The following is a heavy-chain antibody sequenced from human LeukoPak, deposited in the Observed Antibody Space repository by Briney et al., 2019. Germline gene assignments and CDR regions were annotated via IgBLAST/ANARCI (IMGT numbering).Heavy chain of an antibody. V-gene: IGHV3-66*01. CDR1: GFTVSSNY. J-gene: IGHJ3*02. CDR3: ATTSGYDSNDAFDI. D-gene: IGHD5-12*01. CDR2: IYSGGST. Sequence: PGGSLRLSCAASGFTVSSNYMSWVRQAPGKGLEWVSVIYSGGSTYYADSVKGRFTISRDNSKNTLYLQMNSLRAEDTAVYYCATTSGYDSNDAFDIWGQGTMVTVSS.